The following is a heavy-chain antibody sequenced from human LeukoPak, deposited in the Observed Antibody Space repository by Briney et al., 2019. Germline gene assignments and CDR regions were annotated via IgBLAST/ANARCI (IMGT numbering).Heavy chain of an antibody. V-gene: IGHV3-7*01. CDR3: AREAMVRGATWHYMDV. CDR2: IKQDGSEK. D-gene: IGHD3-10*01. CDR1: GFTFSSYW. Sequence: GGSLRFSCAASGFTFSSYWMSWVRQAPGKGLEWVANIKQDGSEKYYVDSVKGRFTISRDNAKNSLYLQMNSLRAEDTAVYYCAREAMVRGATWHYMDVWGKGTTVTISS. J-gene: IGHJ6*03.